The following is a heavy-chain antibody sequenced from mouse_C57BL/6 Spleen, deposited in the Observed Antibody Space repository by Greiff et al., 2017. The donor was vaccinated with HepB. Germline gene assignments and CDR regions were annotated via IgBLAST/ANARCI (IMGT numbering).Heavy chain of an antibody. Sequence: VQLQQSGTELVKPGASVKLSCKASGYTFTSYWMHWVKQRPGQGLEWIGNINPSNGGTNYNEKFKSKATLTVDKSSSTAYMQLSSLTSEDSAVYYCARLGWLLDWYFDVWGTGTTVTVSS. D-gene: IGHD2-3*01. CDR2: INPSNGGT. CDR3: ARLGWLLDWYFDV. J-gene: IGHJ1*03. V-gene: IGHV1-53*01. CDR1: GYTFTSYW.